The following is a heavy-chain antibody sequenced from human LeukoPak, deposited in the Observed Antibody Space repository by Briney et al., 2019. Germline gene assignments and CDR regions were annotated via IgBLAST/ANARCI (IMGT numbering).Heavy chain of an antibody. CDR1: GGSISNYY. CDR2: IYYSGST. Sequence: SETLSLTCTVSGGSISNYYWSWIRQPPGKGLEWIGYIYYSGSTNYNPSLKSRVTISVDTSKNQFSLKLSSVTAADTAVYYCARHRYYYRSGSYYGAPYYMDVWGKGTTVTISS. J-gene: IGHJ6*03. V-gene: IGHV4-59*08. CDR3: ARHRYYYRSGSYYGAPYYMDV. D-gene: IGHD3-10*01.